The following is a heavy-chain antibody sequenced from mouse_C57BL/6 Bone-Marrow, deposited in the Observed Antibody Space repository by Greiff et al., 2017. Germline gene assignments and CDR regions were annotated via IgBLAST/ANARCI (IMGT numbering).Heavy chain of an antibody. D-gene: IGHD2-1*01. V-gene: IGHV1-18*01. CDR1: GYTFTDYN. Sequence: EVKLQESGPELVKPGASVKIPCKASGYTFTDYNMDWVKQSHGKSLEWIGDINPNNGGTIYNQKFKGKATLTVDKSSSTAYMELRSLTSEDTAVYYCARDYYGNYGFAYWGQGTLVTVSA. CDR3: ARDYYGNYGFAY. CDR2: INPNNGGT. J-gene: IGHJ3*01.